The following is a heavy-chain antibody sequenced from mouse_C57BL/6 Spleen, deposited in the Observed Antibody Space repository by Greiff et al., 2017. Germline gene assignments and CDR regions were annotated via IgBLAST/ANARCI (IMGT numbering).Heavy chain of an antibody. CDR3: ARGPIYYDYYYYAMDY. V-gene: IGHV5-16*01. CDR2: INYDGSST. D-gene: IGHD2-4*01. J-gene: IGHJ4*01. CDR1: GFTFSDYY. Sequence: EVQRVESEGGLVQPGSSMKLSCTASGFTFSDYYMAWVRQVPEKGLEWVANINYDGSSTYYLDSLKSRFIISRDNAKNILYLQMSSLKSEDTATYYCARGPIYYDYYYYAMDYWGQGTSVTVSS.